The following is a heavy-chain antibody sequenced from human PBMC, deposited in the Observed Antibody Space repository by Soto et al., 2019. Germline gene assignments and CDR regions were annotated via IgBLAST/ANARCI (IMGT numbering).Heavy chain of an antibody. CDR3: AILAFGKSSGWPRPIDY. Sequence: GESLKISCKGFDYTFAAYWIGWVRQMPRKGLEWMGRIDPSDSYTNYSPSFQGHVTISADKSISTAYLQWSSLKASDTAMYYCAILAFGKSSGWPRPIDYWGQGTLVTVSS. V-gene: IGHV5-10-1*01. D-gene: IGHD6-19*01. CDR2: IDPSDSYT. J-gene: IGHJ4*02. CDR1: DYTFAAYW.